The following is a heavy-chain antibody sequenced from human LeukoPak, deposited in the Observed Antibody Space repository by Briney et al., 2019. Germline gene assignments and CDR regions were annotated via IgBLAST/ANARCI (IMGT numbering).Heavy chain of an antibody. CDR1: GFTFSSYW. Sequence: GGSLRLSCAASGFTFSSYWMSWVRQAPGKGLEWVANIKQDGSEKYYVDSVKGRFTISRDNAKNSLYLQMNSLRAEDTAVYYCARDLTGQWLVGVFDSWGQGTLVTVSS. V-gene: IGHV3-7*05. D-gene: IGHD6-19*01. CDR3: ARDLTGQWLVGVFDS. CDR2: IKQDGSEK. J-gene: IGHJ4*02.